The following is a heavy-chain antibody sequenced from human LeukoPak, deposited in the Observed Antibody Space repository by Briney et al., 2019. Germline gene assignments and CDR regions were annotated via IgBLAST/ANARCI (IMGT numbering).Heavy chain of an antibody. D-gene: IGHD2/OR15-2a*01. CDR1: GFPVSSNY. CDR3: ARSAERNIHNFDY. J-gene: IGHJ4*02. Sequence: PGGSLRLSCAASGFPVSSNYMSWVRQAPGKGLEWVSVIYSGGSTYYADSVKGRFTISRDNSKNTLYLQMNSLRAEDTAVYYCARSAERNIHNFDYWGQGTLVTVSS. V-gene: IGHV3-53*01. CDR2: IYSGGST.